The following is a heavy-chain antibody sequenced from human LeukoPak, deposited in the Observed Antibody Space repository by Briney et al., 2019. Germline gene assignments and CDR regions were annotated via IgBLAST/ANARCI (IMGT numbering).Heavy chain of an antibody. CDR3: ARGAPYYYDSSGYLFDY. Sequence: PSETLSLTCTVSGGSINSYYWSWIRQPPGKGLEWIGYIYYSGSTNYNPSLKSRVTISVDTSKNQFSLKLSSVTAADTAVYYCARGAPYYYDSSGYLFDYSGQGTLVTVSS. CDR1: GGSINSYY. J-gene: IGHJ4*02. CDR2: IYYSGST. V-gene: IGHV4-59*01. D-gene: IGHD3-22*01.